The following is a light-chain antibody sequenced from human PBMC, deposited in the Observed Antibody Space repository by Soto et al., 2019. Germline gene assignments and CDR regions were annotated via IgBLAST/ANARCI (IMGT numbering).Light chain of an antibody. V-gene: IGLV2-23*01. J-gene: IGLJ1*01. Sequence: QSALTQPASVSGSPGQSITISCTGTSSDVGSYNLVSWYQQHPGKAPKLMIYEGSKRPSGVSNRFSGSKSGNTASLTISGLQAEDEADYSCCSSAGISPSVFVTRTGVPVL. CDR1: SSDVGSYNL. CDR2: EGS. CDR3: CSSAGISPSV.